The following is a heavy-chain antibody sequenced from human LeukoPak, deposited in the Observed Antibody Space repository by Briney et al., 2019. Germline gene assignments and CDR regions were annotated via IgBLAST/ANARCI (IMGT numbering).Heavy chain of an antibody. D-gene: IGHD2-2*01. CDR1: GFTFSSYS. CDR3: ARDRGIVVELGY. J-gene: IGHJ4*02. V-gene: IGHV3-48*01. Sequence: GGSLSLSCAPSGFTFSSYSMKWVRQAPGRGLEWVSYITTRSVTYYTDSVKGRFTISRDNAKDSVYLQMNSLRAEDTAVYYCARDRGIVVELGYWGQGTLVTVSS. CDR2: ITTRSVT.